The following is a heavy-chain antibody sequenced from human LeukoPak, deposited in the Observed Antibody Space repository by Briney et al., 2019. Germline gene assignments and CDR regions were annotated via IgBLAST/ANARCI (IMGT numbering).Heavy chain of an antibody. Sequence: PGGSLRLSCAASGLTFSSHWMHWVRQAPGKGLVWVSRITNDGSSTTYADSVKGRFTISRDNAKNSLYLQMNSLRAEDTAVYYCAKDRSGSFPNWFDPWGQGTLVTVSS. D-gene: IGHD3-10*01. CDR2: ITNDGSST. J-gene: IGHJ5*02. V-gene: IGHV3-74*01. CDR1: GLTFSSHW. CDR3: AKDRSGSFPNWFDP.